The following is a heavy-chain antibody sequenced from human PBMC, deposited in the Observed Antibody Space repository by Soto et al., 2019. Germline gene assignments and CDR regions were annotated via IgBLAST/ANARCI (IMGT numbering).Heavy chain of an antibody. Sequence: DVPLVESGGGLVQPGRSLRLSCAASGFTFDDYAMHWVRQAPGTGLEWVSGISWNSGSIGYADSVKGRFTISRDNAKSSLYLQMNSLRAEDTALYYCAKDWDYDSSGDFDYWGQGTLVTVAS. CDR1: GFTFDDYA. V-gene: IGHV3-9*01. J-gene: IGHJ4*02. CDR2: ISWNSGSI. CDR3: AKDWDYDSSGDFDY. D-gene: IGHD3-22*01.